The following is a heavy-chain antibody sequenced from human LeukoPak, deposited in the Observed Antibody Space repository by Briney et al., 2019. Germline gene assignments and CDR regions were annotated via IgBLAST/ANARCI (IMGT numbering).Heavy chain of an antibody. D-gene: IGHD3-10*01. Sequence: SETLSLTCAVYGGSFSGYCWSWIRQPPGKGLEWIGEINHSGSTNYNPSLKSRVTISVDTSKNQFSLKLSSVTAADTAVYYCARHLNWFGELRWFDPWGQGTLVTVSS. CDR3: ARHLNWFGELRWFDP. J-gene: IGHJ5*02. V-gene: IGHV4-34*01. CDR1: GGSFSGYC. CDR2: INHSGST.